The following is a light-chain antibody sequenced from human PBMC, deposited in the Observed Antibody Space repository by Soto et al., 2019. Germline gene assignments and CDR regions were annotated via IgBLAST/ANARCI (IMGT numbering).Light chain of an antibody. CDR3: SSYTSSSPYV. Sequence: QSVLTQPASVSGSPGQSITISCTGTSSDVGGYKYVSWYQQHPGKAPKLMIYEVSNRPSGVSNRFSGSKSGNTASLTISGLQAEDEADYYCSSYTSSSPYVFGTGTKLTVL. CDR2: EVS. J-gene: IGLJ1*01. CDR1: SSDVGGYKY. V-gene: IGLV2-14*01.